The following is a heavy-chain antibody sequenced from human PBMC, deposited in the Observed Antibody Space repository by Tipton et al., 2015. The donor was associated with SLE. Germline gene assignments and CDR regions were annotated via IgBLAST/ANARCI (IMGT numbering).Heavy chain of an antibody. Sequence: LRLSCAASGFTFSDYYWSWIRQPPGKGLEWIGEINQSGSTNHNPSLKSRVTILVDTSKNQFSLKLSSVTAADTAVYYCARRTYYYSYMDVWGKGTTVTVSS. J-gene: IGHJ6*03. D-gene: IGHD1/OR15-1a*01. CDR2: INQSGST. V-gene: IGHV4-34*01. CDR1: GFTFSDYY. CDR3: ARRTYYYSYMDV.